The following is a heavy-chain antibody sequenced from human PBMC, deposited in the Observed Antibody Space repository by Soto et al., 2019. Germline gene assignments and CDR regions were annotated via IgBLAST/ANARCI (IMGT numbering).Heavy chain of an antibody. J-gene: IGHJ6*02. CDR3: AREWYDILTGYYETYYYYGMDV. CDR1: GGTFSSYA. CDR2: IIPIFGTA. D-gene: IGHD3-9*01. Sequence: GASVKVSCKASGGTFSSYAIRWVRQAPGQGLEWMGGIIPIFGTANYAQKFQGRVTITADESTSTAYMELSSLRSEDTAVYYCAREWYDILTGYYETYYYYGMDVWG. V-gene: IGHV1-69*13.